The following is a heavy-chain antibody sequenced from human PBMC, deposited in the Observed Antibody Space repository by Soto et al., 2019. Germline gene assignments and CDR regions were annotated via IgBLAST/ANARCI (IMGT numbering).Heavy chain of an antibody. CDR3: ARGGGATFTHYYYDMDV. D-gene: IGHD1-26*01. CDR2: INGGNGKS. J-gene: IGHJ6*03. CDR1: GYTFSTYE. V-gene: IGHV1-3*01. Sequence: QVQLVQSGAEVKKPGASVKVSCEASGYTFSTYEMHWVRQAPGQRPEWMGWINGGNGKSKYSETLQGRVTFTRDTSPSDAYVEMTSLRSEGTAVYYCARGGGATFTHYYYDMDVWGTGTTVTVSS.